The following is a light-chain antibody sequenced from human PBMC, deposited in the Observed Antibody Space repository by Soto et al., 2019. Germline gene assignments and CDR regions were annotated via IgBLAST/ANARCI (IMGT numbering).Light chain of an antibody. J-gene: IGKJ4*01. CDR1: QSVSSN. Sequence: EIVMTQSPATLSVSPGERATLSCRASQSVSSNLAWYQQRPGQAPRRLIYGASTRATGIPARFSGSGSGTEFTLPISSLQSEDFAVYYCQQYNNWPPLLTFGGGTQVEIE. CDR3: QQYNNWPPLLT. V-gene: IGKV3-15*01. CDR2: GAS.